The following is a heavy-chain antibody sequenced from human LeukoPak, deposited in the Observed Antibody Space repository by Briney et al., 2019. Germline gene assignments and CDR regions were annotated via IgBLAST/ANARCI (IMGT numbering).Heavy chain of an antibody. V-gene: IGHV3-64D*06. J-gene: IGHJ5*02. CDR3: VKDRWVDH. CDR1: GFIFSPYA. Sequence: GGSLRLSCSASGFIFSPYAMHRVRQAPGKGLEYVSSISSEGKTTYYADSVKGRFTISRDNSKNMLYLQMNSLRPEDTAVYYCVKDRWVDHWGQGTLVTVSS. CDR2: ISSEGKTT.